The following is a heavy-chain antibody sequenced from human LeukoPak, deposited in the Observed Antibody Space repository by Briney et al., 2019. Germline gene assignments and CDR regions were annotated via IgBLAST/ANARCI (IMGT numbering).Heavy chain of an antibody. Sequence: ASVKVSCKASGHTFTGYYMHWVRQAPGQGLEWMGWINPNSGGTNYAQKFQGRVTMTRDTSISTAYMELSRLRSDDTAVYYCARTFTKLGYYYYYMDVWGKGTTVTVSS. V-gene: IGHV1-2*02. CDR2: INPNSGGT. J-gene: IGHJ6*03. CDR1: GHTFTGYY. CDR3: ARTFTKLGYYYYYMDV. D-gene: IGHD7-27*01.